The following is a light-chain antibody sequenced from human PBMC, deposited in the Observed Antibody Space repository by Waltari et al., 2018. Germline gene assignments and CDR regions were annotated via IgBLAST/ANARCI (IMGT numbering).Light chain of an antibody. Sequence: QSALTQPRSVSGSPGQSVSISCTGTSRDVGGYNYVSWYRQHPGKAPTMIIFDVNKRPSGFPARFSGSKSGNPASLTISGLQAEDEADYYCCSYAGTSSLTFGGGTQLTVL. V-gene: IGLV2-11*01. J-gene: IGLJ2*01. CDR3: CSYAGTSSLT. CDR1: SRDVGGYNY. CDR2: DVN.